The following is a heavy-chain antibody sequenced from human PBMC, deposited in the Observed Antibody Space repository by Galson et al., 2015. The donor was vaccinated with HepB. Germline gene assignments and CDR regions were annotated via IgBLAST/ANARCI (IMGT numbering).Heavy chain of an antibody. CDR3: ARDLRSSSSWSTYYYYGMDV. CDR2: ISYDGSDK. J-gene: IGHJ6*02. D-gene: IGHD6-13*01. Sequence: LRLSCAASGFTFSSYAMHWVRQAPGKGLEWVAVISYDGSDKYYADSVKGRFTISRDNSKNTLYLQMNSLRAEDTAVYYCARDLRSSSSWSTYYYYGMDVWGQGTTVTVSS. V-gene: IGHV3-30-3*01. CDR1: GFTFSSYA.